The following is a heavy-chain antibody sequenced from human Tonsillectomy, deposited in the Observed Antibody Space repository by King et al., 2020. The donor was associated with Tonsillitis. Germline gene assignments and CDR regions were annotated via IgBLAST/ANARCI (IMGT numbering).Heavy chain of an antibody. CDR1: GYSFTSYD. Sequence: QLVQSGAEVKKPGASVKVSCKASGYSFTSYDISWVRQATGQGLEWMGWMNPNSGNTGFAQKFRGRVTMTRNTSISTAYMELSSLRSEDTALYYCARGSVRGERDYYYYGMAVWGQGTTVTVSS. V-gene: IGHV1-8*01. D-gene: IGHD3-10*01. J-gene: IGHJ6*02. CDR2: MNPNSGNT. CDR3: ARGSVRGERDYYYYGMAV.